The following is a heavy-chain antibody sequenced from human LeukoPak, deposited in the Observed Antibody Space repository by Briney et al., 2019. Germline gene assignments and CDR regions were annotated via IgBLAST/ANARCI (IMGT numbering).Heavy chain of an antibody. Sequence: KSSETLSLTCTVSGGSISSYYWSWIRQPPGKGLEWIGYIYTSGSTNYNPSLKSRVTISVDTSKNQFSLKLNSVTAADTAVYYCARRGSNWGPFDNWGQGTLVTVSS. J-gene: IGHJ4*02. CDR2: IYTSGST. CDR3: ARRGSNWGPFDN. CDR1: GGSISSYY. V-gene: IGHV4-4*09. D-gene: IGHD7-27*01.